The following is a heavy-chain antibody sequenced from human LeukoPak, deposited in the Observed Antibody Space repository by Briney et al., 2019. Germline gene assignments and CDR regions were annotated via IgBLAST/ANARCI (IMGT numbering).Heavy chain of an antibody. CDR2: LYSVGST. D-gene: IGHD4-17*01. CDR1: GDSILTRTYY. CDR3: ARDSSGDYWYFGL. J-gene: IGHJ2*01. Sequence: PSETLSLTCTVSGDSILTRTYYWSWIRQHPEQGLEWIGYLYSVGSTYYNPSLKSRVTIAVDTSKNQVSLKMTSVTAADTAVYYCARDSSGDYWYFGLWGRGTLVTVSS. V-gene: IGHV4-31*03.